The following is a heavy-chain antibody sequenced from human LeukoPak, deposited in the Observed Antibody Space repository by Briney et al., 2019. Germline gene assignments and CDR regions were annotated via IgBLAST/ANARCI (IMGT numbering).Heavy chain of an antibody. CDR1: GGTFTSYA. D-gene: IGHD3-10*01. CDR2: INTNTGNP. Sequence: ASAKVSCKASGGTFTSYAISWVRQAPGQGLEWMGWINTNTGNPTYAQGFTGRFAFSLDTSVSTAYLQISSLTAEDTAVYYCARGGGVRGDIISTWFDPWGQGTLVTVSS. J-gene: IGHJ5*02. CDR3: ARGGGVRGDIISTWFDP. V-gene: IGHV7-4-1*02.